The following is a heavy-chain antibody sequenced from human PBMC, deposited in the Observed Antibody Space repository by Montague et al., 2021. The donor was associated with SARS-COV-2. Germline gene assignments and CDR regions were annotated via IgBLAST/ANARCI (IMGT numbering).Heavy chain of an antibody. V-gene: IGHV3-23*01. Sequence: SLRLSCAASGVSFSNYVMNWVRQAPGKGLEWVSSIGGSGVDTSYADSVKGRFAISRDNSKNTLYLQMDSLRAEDTALYHCAKSGYCNTKCAALDVWGQGTTVTVSS. CDR1: GVSFSNYV. CDR2: IGGSGVDT. J-gene: IGHJ6*02. CDR3: AKSGYCNTKCAALDV. D-gene: IGHD2-15*01.